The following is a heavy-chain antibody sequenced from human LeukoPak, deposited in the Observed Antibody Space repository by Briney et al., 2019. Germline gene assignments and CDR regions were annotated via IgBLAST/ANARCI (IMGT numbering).Heavy chain of an antibody. V-gene: IGHV4-39*01. CDR2: IYYSGTT. D-gene: IGHD3-16*01. CDR3: ARGGSRLTTAGDLDY. J-gene: IGHJ4*02. CDR1: GGSISSSNYY. Sequence: SETLSLTCTVSGGSISSSNYYWGWIRQPPGKGLEWIGSIYYSGTTYYNLSLKSRVTISVDTSRNQFSLRLSSVTAADTAVYYCARGGSRLTTAGDLDYWGQGTLVTVSS.